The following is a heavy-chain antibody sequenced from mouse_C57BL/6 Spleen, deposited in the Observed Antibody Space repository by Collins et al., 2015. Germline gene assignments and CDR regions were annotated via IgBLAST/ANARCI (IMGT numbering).Heavy chain of an antibody. CDR3: ARDGGYDYDGFAY. D-gene: IGHD2-4*01. CDR1: GFTFTDYY. V-gene: IGHV7-3*02. CDR2: IRNKANGYTT. J-gene: IGHJ3*01. Sequence: EVKLVESGGGLVQPGGSLRLSCATSGFTFTDYYMSWVRQPPGKALEWLGFIRNKANGYTTEYSASVKGRFTISRDNSQSILYLQMNTLRAEDSATYYCARDGGYDYDGFAYWGQGTLVTVSA.